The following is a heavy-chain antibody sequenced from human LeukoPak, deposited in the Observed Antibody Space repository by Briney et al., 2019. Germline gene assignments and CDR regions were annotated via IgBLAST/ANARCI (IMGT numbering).Heavy chain of an antibody. V-gene: IGHV3-30-3*01. Sequence: GGSLRLSCAASGFPFSTYDMHWVRQAPGKGLEWVAFMSYNGVNKNYADSVKGRFTISRDNAKNSLYLQMNSLRAEDTAVYYCARDPFYLGYCSSTSCYLFDYWGQGTLVTVSS. J-gene: IGHJ4*02. CDR1: GFPFSTYD. CDR3: ARDPFYLGYCSSTSCYLFDY. CDR2: MSYNGVNK. D-gene: IGHD2-2*01.